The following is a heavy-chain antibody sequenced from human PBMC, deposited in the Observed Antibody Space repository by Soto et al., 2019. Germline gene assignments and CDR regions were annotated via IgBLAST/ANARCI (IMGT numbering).Heavy chain of an antibody. Sequence: EVQLLESGGALVQPEGSLRLSCAASGFSFTYYAMSWVRLAPGKGLEWVASISDSSAKTRYADSVQGRFIISRDNPKNTVSLQMNSLRVEDSATYYCSKDDGDYPGYEGCDAWGHGTVVNVSS. J-gene: IGHJ3*01. V-gene: IGHV3-23*01. D-gene: IGHD4-17*01. CDR1: GFSFTYYA. CDR2: ISDSSAKT. CDR3: SKDDGDYPGYEGCDA.